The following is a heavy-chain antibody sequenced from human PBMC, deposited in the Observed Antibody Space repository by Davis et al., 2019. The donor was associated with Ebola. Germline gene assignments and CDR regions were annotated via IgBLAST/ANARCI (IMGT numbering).Heavy chain of an antibody. D-gene: IGHD3-3*01. V-gene: IGHV4-59*01. CDR1: GGSISSYY. Sequence: SETLSPTCPLPGGSISSYYWSWIRQLPGKGLEWIGYIYYRGSTNYNPSLKSRVTISVDTSKNQFSLKLSSVTAADTAVYYCARVNYDFWSGYYTGNWFDPWGQGTLVTVSS. CDR3: ARVNYDFWSGYYTGNWFDP. CDR2: IYYRGST. J-gene: IGHJ5*02.